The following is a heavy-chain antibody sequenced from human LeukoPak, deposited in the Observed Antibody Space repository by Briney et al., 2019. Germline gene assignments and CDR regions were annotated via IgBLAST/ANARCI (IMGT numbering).Heavy chain of an antibody. CDR1: GGTFSSYA. J-gene: IGHJ4*02. V-gene: IGHV1-69*06. CDR3: ASSATIPLYFDY. CDR2: IIPIFGTA. D-gene: IGHD5-24*01. Sequence: SVKVSCKASGGTFSSYAISWVRQAPGQGLEWMGRIIPIFGTANYAQKFRGRVTITADKSTSTAYMELSSLRSEDTAVYYCASSATIPLYFDYWGQGTLVTVSS.